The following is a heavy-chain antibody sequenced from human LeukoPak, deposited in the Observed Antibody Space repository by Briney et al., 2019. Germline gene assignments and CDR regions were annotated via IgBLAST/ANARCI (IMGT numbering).Heavy chain of an antibody. Sequence: DSVRGRFTISRDSSNNMLSLQMSSLRVEDTAVYYCARAAAGSGAVDYWGQGTLVTVSS. J-gene: IGHJ4*02. D-gene: IGHD6-13*01. CDR3: ARAAAGSGAVDY. V-gene: IGHV3-30*15.